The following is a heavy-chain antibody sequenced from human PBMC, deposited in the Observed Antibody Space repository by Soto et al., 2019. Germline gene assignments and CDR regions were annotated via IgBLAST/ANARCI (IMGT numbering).Heavy chain of an antibody. V-gene: IGHV3-74*01. Sequence: HHGGSMRISCAASGFTFRTSWMHWVRQVPGKGLMWVSRINTDGTNTTYADAVKGRFTISRDNAKNTLLLQMSSLRAEDTAVYYCARGYSGTYRVDYWGQGTLVTVSS. CDR3: ARGYSGTYRVDY. J-gene: IGHJ4*02. CDR1: GFTFRTSW. CDR2: INTDGTNT. D-gene: IGHD1-26*01.